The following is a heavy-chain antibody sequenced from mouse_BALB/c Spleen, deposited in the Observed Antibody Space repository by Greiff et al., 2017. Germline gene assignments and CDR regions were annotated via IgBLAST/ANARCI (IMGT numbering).Heavy chain of an antibody. CDR2: INPSTGYT. D-gene: IGHD4-1*01. CDR1: GYTFTSYW. V-gene: IGHV1-7*01. J-gene: IGHJ4*01. Sequence: VKLQQSGAELAKPGASVKMSCKASGYTFTSYWMHWVKQRPGQGLEWIGYINPSTGYTEYNQKFKDKATLTADKSSSTAYMQLSSLTSEDSAVYYCARTGTSYAMDYWGQGTSVTVSS. CDR3: ARTGTSYAMDY.